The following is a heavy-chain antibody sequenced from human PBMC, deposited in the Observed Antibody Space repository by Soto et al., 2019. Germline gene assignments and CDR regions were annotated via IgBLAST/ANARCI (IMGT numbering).Heavy chain of an antibody. CDR3: ARWSGIVALPGELEDVNYDY. J-gene: IGHJ4*02. CDR1: GQSFSGHS. V-gene: IGHV4-34*01. CDR2: ITESGST. Sequence: QVQLQQWGAGLVKPSETLSLSCAVYGQSFSGHSWAWIRQPPGKGLEWIGEITESGSTYYNPSLKSRVAISTDTSKNPFSLKLTSVSAAATAAYFCARWSGIVALPGELEDVNYDYLGQGTLVNVSS. D-gene: IGHD1-1*01.